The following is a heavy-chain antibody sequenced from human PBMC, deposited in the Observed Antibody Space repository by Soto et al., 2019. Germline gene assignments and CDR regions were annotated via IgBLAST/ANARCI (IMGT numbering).Heavy chain of an antibody. CDR2: IDWDDDE. Sequence: SGPTLVNPTQTLTLTCTFSGFSLSTSGMCVSWIRQPPGKALEWLALIDWDDDEHYSTSLKTRLTISKDTSKNQVVLTMTNMDPVDTATYYCARKRLRRTYSEEGGGHDTFDVWGQGTVVTVSS. V-gene: IGHV2-70*01. CDR1: GFSLSTSGMC. J-gene: IGHJ3*01. D-gene: IGHD1-26*01. CDR3: ARKRLRRTYSEEGGGHDTFDV.